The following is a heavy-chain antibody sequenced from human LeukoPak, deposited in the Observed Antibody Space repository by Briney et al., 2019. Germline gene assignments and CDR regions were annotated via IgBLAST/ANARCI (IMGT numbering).Heavy chain of an antibody. CDR2: INHSGST. Sequence: SETLSLTCAVYGGSFSGYYWSWIRQPPGKGLEWIGEINHSGSTNYNPSLKSRVTISVDTSKNQFSLKLSSVTAADTAVYYCARLSWNDEDWGQGTLVTVSS. CDR1: GGSFSGYY. CDR3: ARLSWNDED. V-gene: IGHV4-34*01. J-gene: IGHJ4*02. D-gene: IGHD1-1*01.